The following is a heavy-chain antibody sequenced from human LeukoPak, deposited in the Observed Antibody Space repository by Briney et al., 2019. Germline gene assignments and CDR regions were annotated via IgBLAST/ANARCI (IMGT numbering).Heavy chain of an antibody. V-gene: IGHV4-59*01. Sequence: SETLSLTCTVSGGSISSYYWSWIRQPPGKGLEWIGYIYYSGSTNYNPSLKSRVTISVDTSKNQFSLKLSSVTAADTAVYYCARLSSNYGSGSYYPCYYYGMDVWGQGTTVTVSS. CDR3: ARLSSNYGSGSYYPCYYYGMDV. D-gene: IGHD3-10*01. CDR1: GGSISSYY. CDR2: IYYSGST. J-gene: IGHJ6*02.